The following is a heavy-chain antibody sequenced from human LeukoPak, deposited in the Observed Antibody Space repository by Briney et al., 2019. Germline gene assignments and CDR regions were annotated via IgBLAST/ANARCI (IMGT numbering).Heavy chain of an antibody. CDR3: ARGGVGIAARRGDYFDY. V-gene: IGHV3-30-3*01. CDR2: ISYDGSNK. D-gene: IGHD6-6*01. CDR1: GFTFSSYA. J-gene: IGHJ4*02. Sequence: GRSLRLSCAASGFTFSSYAMHWVRQAPGKGLEWVAVISYDGSNKYYADSVKGRFTISRDNSKDTLYLQMNSLRAEDTAVYYCARGGVGIAARRGDYFDYRGQGTLVTVSS.